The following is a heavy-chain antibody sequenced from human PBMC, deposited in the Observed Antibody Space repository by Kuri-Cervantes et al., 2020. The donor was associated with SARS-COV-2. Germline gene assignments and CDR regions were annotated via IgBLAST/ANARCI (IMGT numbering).Heavy chain of an antibody. CDR3: ARIRRGKYSSGWYRGGQGYYYYGMDV. Sequence: SGPTLVKPTQTLTLTCTFSGFSLSTSGVGVGWIRQPPGKALEWLALIDWDDDKYYSTSLKTRLTISKDTSKNQVVLTMTNMDPVDTATYYCARIRRGKYSSGWYRGGQGYYYYGMDVWGQGTTVTVSS. CDR1: GFSLSTSGVG. D-gene: IGHD6-19*01. CDR2: IDWDDDK. J-gene: IGHJ6*02. V-gene: IGHV2-70*01.